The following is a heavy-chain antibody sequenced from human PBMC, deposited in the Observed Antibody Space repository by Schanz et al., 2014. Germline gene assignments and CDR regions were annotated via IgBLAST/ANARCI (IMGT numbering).Heavy chain of an antibody. CDR2: IWADGSTK. J-gene: IGHJ4*02. Sequence: QVQLVESGGGVVQFGRSLRLSCAASGFTFSSYGMHWVRQAPGKGLEWVAVIWADGSTKYYADSVKGRFTISRDNSKNTLYLQMNSLRADDTAVYFGARAHANNWYGKGLDYWGQGTLVTVSS. CDR3: ARAHANNWYGKGLDY. D-gene: IGHD1-1*01. V-gene: IGHV3-33*01. CDR1: GFTFSSYG.